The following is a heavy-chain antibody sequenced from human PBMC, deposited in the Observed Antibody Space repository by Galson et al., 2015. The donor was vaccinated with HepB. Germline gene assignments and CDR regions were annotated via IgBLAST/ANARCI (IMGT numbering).Heavy chain of an antibody. Sequence: SLRLSCAASGFTFGNYAMSWVRQAPGKGLEWVGFIRSKAYGGTTEYAASVKGRFTISRDDSKSIAYLQMNSLKTEDTAVYYCTPFPGGRSGDGMDVWGQGTTVTVSS. V-gene: IGHV3-49*04. D-gene: IGHD2-15*01. J-gene: IGHJ6*02. CDR2: IRSKAYGGTT. CDR1: GFTFGNYA. CDR3: TPFPGGRSGDGMDV.